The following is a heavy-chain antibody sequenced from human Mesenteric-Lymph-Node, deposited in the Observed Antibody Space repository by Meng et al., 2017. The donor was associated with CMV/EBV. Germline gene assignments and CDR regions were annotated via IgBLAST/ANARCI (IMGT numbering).Heavy chain of an antibody. D-gene: IGHD3-9*01. V-gene: IGHV3-23*01. CDR2: ISGSGGST. J-gene: IGHJ4*02. CDR3: AKVGTRYYFEY. CDR1: GFTFSSYA. Sequence: GGSLRLSCAASGFTFSSYAMSWVRQAPGKGLEWVSAISGSGGSTYYADSVKGRFTVSRDNAKNSLFLQMHSLGVEDTAVYYCAKVGTRYYFEYWGQGTLVTVSS.